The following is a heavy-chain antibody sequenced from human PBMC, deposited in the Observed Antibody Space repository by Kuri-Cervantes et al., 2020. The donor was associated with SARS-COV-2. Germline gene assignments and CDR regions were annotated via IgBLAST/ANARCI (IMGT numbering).Heavy chain of an antibody. D-gene: IGHD3-10*01. J-gene: IGHJ6*02. CDR1: GYTFSGGYY. CDR2: INPNSGGT. CDR3: ARGMVRGVIQYYYYGMDV. Sequence: ASVKVSCKASGYTFSGGYYMYWVRQAPGQGLEWMGWINPNSGGTNYAQKFQGWVTMTRDTSISTAYMVLSRLRSDDTAVYYCARGMVRGVIQYYYYGMDVWGQGTMVTVSS. V-gene: IGHV1-2*04.